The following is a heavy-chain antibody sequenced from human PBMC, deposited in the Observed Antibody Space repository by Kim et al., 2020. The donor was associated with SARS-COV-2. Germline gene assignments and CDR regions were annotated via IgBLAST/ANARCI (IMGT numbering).Heavy chain of an antibody. D-gene: IGHD1-26*01. CDR1: GSSVRSSY. V-gene: IGHV3-53*01. CDR2: XHDAGST. Sequence: GGSLRLSCAVSGSSVRSSYMTWVRQAPGKGLEWVSAXHDAGSTYYADSVKGRFTISRDIPKDTLYLQMNSLRADDTAVYYCSRSTVGAYFDYWGQGSLVSVSS. CDR3: SRSTVGAYFDY. J-gene: IGHJ4*02.